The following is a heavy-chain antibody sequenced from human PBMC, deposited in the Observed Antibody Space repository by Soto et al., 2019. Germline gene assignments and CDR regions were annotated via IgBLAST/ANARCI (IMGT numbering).Heavy chain of an antibody. Sequence: GGSLRLSCAASGFTFSNYGLRWVRQAPGKGLEWVALIWYDGSNKYYADSVKGRFTISRDNSKNTLYLQMNSVRAEDTAVYYCARDFSGFDTSGHYTEGSFDYGGQGTLVTVSS. CDR1: GFTFSNYG. CDR2: IWYDGSNK. CDR3: ARDFSGFDTSGHYTEGSFDY. D-gene: IGHD3-22*01. V-gene: IGHV3-33*01. J-gene: IGHJ4*02.